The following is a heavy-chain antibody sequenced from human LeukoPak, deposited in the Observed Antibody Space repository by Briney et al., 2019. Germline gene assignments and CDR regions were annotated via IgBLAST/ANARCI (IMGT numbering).Heavy chain of an antibody. CDR2: INPSGGST. CDR1: GYTFTSYY. J-gene: IGHJ4*02. V-gene: IGHV1-46*01. D-gene: IGHD6-13*01. CDR3: ARVALLSSSSWYMGY. Sequence: ASVKVSCKASGYTFTSYYMHWVRQAPGQGLEWMGIINPSGGSTSYAQKFQGRVTMTRDMSTSTVYMELSSLRSEDTAVYYCARVALLSSSSWYMGYWGQGTLVTVSS.